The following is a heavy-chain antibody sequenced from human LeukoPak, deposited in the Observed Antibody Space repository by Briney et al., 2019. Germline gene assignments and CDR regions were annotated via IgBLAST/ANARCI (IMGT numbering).Heavy chain of an antibody. Sequence: ASVKVSCKASGYTFTSYYMHWVRQPPGQGLEWMGIINPSGGSTSYAQKFQGRVTMTRDTSTSTVYMELSSLRSEDTAVYYCARDPGDIAVAGTDFDYWGQGTLVTVSS. CDR3: ARDPGDIAVAGTDFDY. J-gene: IGHJ4*02. D-gene: IGHD6-19*01. CDR2: INPSGGST. V-gene: IGHV1-46*01. CDR1: GYTFTSYY.